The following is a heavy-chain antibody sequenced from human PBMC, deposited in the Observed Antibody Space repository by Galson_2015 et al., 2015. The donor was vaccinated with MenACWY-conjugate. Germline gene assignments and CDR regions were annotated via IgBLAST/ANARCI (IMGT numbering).Heavy chain of an antibody. D-gene: IGHD3-10*01. V-gene: IGHV3-23*01. Sequence: SLRLSCAASGFTFSSYAMSWVRQAPGKGLEWVSAISGSGGNKYYADSVKGRFTISRENAKNSLYLQMDSLRPGDTAVYYCVRGFLSRDKWIGLGLDVWGKGTTVTVSS. CDR2: ISGSGGNK. J-gene: IGHJ6*04. CDR1: GFTFSSYA. CDR3: VRGFLSRDKWIGLGLDV.